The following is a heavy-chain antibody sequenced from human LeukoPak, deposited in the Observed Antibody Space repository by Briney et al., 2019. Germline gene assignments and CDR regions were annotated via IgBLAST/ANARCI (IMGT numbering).Heavy chain of an antibody. CDR3: ARAPYDSRSYYINYFDY. J-gene: IGHJ4*02. D-gene: IGHD3-22*01. CDR2: INGDGSST. V-gene: IGHV3-74*01. CDR1: GFTFSIYW. Sequence: GGSLRLSCAASGFTFSIYWMHWVRQAPGKGLVWVSRINGDGSSTTYADSVKGRFTISRDNAKNTLYLQMNSLRAEDTAVYYCARAPYDSRSYYINYFDYWGQGALVTVSS.